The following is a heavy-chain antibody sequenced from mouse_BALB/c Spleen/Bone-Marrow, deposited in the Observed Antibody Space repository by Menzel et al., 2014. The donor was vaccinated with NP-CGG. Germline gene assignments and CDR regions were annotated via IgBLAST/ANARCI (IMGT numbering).Heavy chain of an antibody. Sequence: QVQLQQSGAELMKPGASVKISCKATGYTFSSYWIEWVKQRPGHGLEWIGEILPGSGTTNYNENFKGKATFTADTSSNTAYMQLSSLTSEDSAVYYCARDYRYDGAMDYWGQGTSVTVSP. V-gene: IGHV1-9*01. CDR2: ILPGSGTT. D-gene: IGHD2-14*01. J-gene: IGHJ4*01. CDR1: GYTFSSYW. CDR3: ARDYRYDGAMDY.